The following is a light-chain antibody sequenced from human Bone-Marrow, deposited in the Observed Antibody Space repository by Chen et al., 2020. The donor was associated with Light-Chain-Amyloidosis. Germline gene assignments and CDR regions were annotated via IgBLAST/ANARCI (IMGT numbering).Light chain of an antibody. Sequence: QPALTQPPSASGSPGPSVPIPCTGTSSDVGGYNYVSWYQQHPGKAPKLMIYEVSKRPSGVPDRFSGSKSGNTASLTVSGLQAEDEADYYCSSYAGSNNFVVFGGGTKLTVL. V-gene: IGLV2-8*01. CDR3: SSYAGSNNFVV. J-gene: IGLJ2*01. CDR2: EVS. CDR1: SSDVGGYNY.